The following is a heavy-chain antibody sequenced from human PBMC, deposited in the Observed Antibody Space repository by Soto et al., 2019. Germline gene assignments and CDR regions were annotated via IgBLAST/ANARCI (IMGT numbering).Heavy chain of an antibody. CDR3: ARAPPGYSSSWYSGPFDY. J-gene: IGHJ4*02. CDR2: IIPIFGTA. V-gene: IGHV1-69*13. Sequence: SVKVSCKASGGTFSSYAISWVRQAPGQGLEWMGGIIPIFGTANYAQKFQGRVTITADESTSTAYMELSSLRSEDTAVYYCARAPPGYSSSWYSGPFDYWGQGTLVTVSS. CDR1: GGTFSSYA. D-gene: IGHD6-13*01.